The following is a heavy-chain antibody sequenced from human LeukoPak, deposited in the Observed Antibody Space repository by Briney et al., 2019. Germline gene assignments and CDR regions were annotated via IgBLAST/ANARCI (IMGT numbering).Heavy chain of an antibody. Sequence: QTGGVLRRSWAASGFICSSCNIRWVRQPTGKDLEWVSAIHSPGDTHYAGSVKGRVTISRDNAENFVYLQLNSLRAGDTAVYYCVRGQCSSSGCSTRVSGLDVWGQGTVVTVFS. D-gene: IGHD2-2*01. CDR1: GFICSSCN. V-gene: IGHV3-13*01. J-gene: IGHJ3*01. CDR2: IHSPGDT. CDR3: VRGQCSSSGCSTRVSGLDV.